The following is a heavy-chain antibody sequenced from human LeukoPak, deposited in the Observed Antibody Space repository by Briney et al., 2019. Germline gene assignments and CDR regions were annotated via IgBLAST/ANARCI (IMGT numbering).Heavy chain of an antibody. V-gene: IGHV1-18*01. CDR3: AREQDGIYWFDP. CDR1: GYTFTSYG. CDR2: ISAYNGNT. D-gene: IGHD5-24*01. Sequence: ASVKVSCKASGYTFTSYGISWVRQAPGQGLEWMGLISAYNGNTNYAQKLQGRVTMTTDTSTSTAYMELRSLRSDDTAVYYCAREQDGIYWFDPWGQGTLVTVSS. J-gene: IGHJ5*02.